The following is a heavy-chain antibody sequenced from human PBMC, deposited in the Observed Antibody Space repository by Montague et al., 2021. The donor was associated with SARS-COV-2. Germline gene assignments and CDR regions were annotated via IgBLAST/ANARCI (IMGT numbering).Heavy chain of an antibody. V-gene: IGHV4-4*02. Sequence: SETLSLTCVVSDVSLSTSTWWRWVRQSPGKSLECVGEIYLSGFTQYNPSVKSRVSISLDDSRSQFSLRLTTVTAADTAVYFCARGRLGNRGFEYWGQGTLVTVSS. J-gene: IGHJ4*02. D-gene: IGHD1-26*01. CDR1: DVSLSTSTW. CDR3: ARGRLGNRGFEY. CDR2: IYLSGFT.